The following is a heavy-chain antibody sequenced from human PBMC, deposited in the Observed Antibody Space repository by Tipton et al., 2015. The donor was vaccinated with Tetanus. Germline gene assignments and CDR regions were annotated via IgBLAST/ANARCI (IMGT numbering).Heavy chain of an antibody. V-gene: IGHV4-39*02. Sequence: TLSLTCIVSGGSMSGSGHYGAWVRQSPGKGLEWIGSISYSGRTYYSPSLKSRVTMSVDTSKKDFSLNLTSVTAADTAMYYCAILPKHWLAPRGAPWGQGILVTVSS. CDR1: GGSMSGSGHY. J-gene: IGHJ5*02. CDR2: ISYSGRT. CDR3: AILPKHWLAPRGAP. D-gene: IGHD6-19*01.